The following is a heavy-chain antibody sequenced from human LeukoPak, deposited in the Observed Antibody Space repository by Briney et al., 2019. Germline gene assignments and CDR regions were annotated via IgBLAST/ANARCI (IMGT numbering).Heavy chain of an antibody. CDR1: GFAVSSNY. J-gene: IGHJ6*02. D-gene: IGHD2-2*01. V-gene: IGHV3-53*01. Sequence: QPGGSLRLSCAASGFAVSSNYMGWVRQAPGKGLEWVSVIYSGGTGSIYYADSVKGRFTISRDNAKNSLYLQMNSLRAEDTAVYYCARDRNIVVVPAAIEAYYYYGMDVWGQGTTVTVSS. CDR3: ARDRNIVVVPAAIEAYYYYGMDV. CDR2: IYSGGTGSI.